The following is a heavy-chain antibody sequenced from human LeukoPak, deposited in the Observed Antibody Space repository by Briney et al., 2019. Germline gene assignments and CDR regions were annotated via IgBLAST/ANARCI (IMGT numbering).Heavy chain of an antibody. V-gene: IGHV4-61*02. CDR3: ASTSAYYYDSSGYYYHFDY. J-gene: IGHJ4*02. D-gene: IGHD3-22*01. CDR2: IYTSGST. CDR1: GGSICSGSYY. Sequence: PSETLSLTCTVSGGSICSGSYYWRWIRQPAGKGLEWIGRIYTSGSTNYNPSLKSRVTISVDTSKNQFSLKLSSVTAADTAVYYCASTSAYYYDSSGYYYHFDYWGQGTLVTVSS.